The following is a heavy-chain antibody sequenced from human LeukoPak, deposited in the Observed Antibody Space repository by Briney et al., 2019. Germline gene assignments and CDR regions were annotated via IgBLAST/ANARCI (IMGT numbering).Heavy chain of an antibody. CDR1: GFTVSSNY. D-gene: IGHD6-13*01. V-gene: IGHV3-53*01. CDR3: AREDSSSWYFDY. CDR2: TDIGGGT. Sequence: GGSLRLSCAASGFTVSSNYMSWVRQAPGKGLEWVSVTDIGGGTFFADSVKGRFTISRDISKNTLFLQMNSLRVEDTAVYYCAREDSSSWYFDYWGQGTLVTVSS. J-gene: IGHJ4*02.